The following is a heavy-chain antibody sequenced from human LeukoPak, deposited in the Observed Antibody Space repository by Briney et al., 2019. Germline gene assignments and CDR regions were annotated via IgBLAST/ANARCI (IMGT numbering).Heavy chain of an antibody. V-gene: IGHV4-39*06. D-gene: IGHD5/OR15-5a*01. CDR3: ASLRHSNYFDY. J-gene: IGHJ4*02. Sequence: SETLSLTCTVSGGSIRSRSNYWGWARQPPGKGLEWIGSIYYTGYTYYNPSLKSRVTISVDTSKNQFPLKLSSVTAADTAVYYCASLRHSNYFDYWGQGTLVTVSS. CDR2: IYYTGYT. CDR1: GGSIRSRSNY.